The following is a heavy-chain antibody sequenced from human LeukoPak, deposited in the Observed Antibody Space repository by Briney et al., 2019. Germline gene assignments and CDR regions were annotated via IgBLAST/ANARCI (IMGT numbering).Heavy chain of an antibody. CDR3: ARDSEAVAGSHFDY. J-gene: IGHJ4*02. D-gene: IGHD6-19*01. V-gene: IGHV3-74*01. CDR1: GFTFSNHW. CDR2: INSDGSST. Sequence: GGSLRLSCAASGFTFSNHWMHWVRQAPVKGLIWVSRINSDGSSTTYADSVKGRFTISRDNAKNTLYLQMNSLRAEDTAVYYCARDSEAVAGSHFDYWGQGTLVTVSS.